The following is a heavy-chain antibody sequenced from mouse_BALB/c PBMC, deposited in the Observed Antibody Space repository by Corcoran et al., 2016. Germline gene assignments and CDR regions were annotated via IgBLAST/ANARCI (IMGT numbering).Heavy chain of an antibody. Sequence: DVQLQESGPGLVKPSQSLSLTCSVTGYSITSGYYWNWIRQFPGNKLEWMGYISYDGSNNYNPSLKNRISITRDTSKNQFFLKLNSVTTEDTATYYCAREGLLLRSSYYFDYWGQGTTLTVSS. CDR1: GYSITSGYY. D-gene: IGHD1-1*01. V-gene: IGHV3-6*02. CDR3: AREGLLLRSSYYFDY. CDR2: ISYDGSN. J-gene: IGHJ2*01.